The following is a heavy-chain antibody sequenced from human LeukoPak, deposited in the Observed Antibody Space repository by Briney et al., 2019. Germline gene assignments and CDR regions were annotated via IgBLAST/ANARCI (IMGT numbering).Heavy chain of an antibody. CDR2: IYSGGST. CDR1: GFTVSSNY. CDR3: ARGVPAAIRGNWFDP. J-gene: IGHJ5*02. Sequence: GGSMRLACAAYGFTVSSNYMSWVRQAPGKVLEWDSVIYSGGSTYYADSVKGRFTISRDNSKNTLYLQMNSLRAEDTAVYYCARGVPAAIRGNWFDPWGQGTLVTVSS. D-gene: IGHD2-2*01. V-gene: IGHV3-66*02.